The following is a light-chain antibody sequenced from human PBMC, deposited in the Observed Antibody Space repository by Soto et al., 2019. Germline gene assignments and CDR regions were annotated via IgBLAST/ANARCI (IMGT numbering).Light chain of an antibody. V-gene: IGLV1-51*01. CDR3: GSWDSSLSAYV. J-gene: IGLJ1*01. Sequence: QSVLTQPPSVSAAPGQRVTISCSGSSSNIGINYISWYQQLPGTAPKLLIYDDDKRPSGIPDRFSGSKSGTSATLGITGFQTGDEADYYCGSWDSSLSAYVFATGTKVTVL. CDR2: DDD. CDR1: SSNIGINY.